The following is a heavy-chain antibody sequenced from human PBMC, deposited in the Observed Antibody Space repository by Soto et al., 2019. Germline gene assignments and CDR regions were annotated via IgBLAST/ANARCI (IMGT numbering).Heavy chain of an antibody. CDR2: IYYSGST. CDR3: ASRSEKVVVSGIPANVPDYYYYYMDV. J-gene: IGHJ6*03. V-gene: IGHV4-59*01. CDR1: GGSISSYY. Sequence: SETLSLTCTVSGGSISSYYWSWIRQPPGKGLKWIGYIYYSGSTNYNPSLKSRVTISVDTSKNQFSLKLSSVTAADTAVYYCASRSEKVVVSGIPANVPDYYYYYMDVWGKGTTVTVSS. D-gene: IGHD3-10*01.